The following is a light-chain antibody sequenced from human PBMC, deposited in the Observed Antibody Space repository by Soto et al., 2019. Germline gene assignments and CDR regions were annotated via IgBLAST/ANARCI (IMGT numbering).Light chain of an antibody. CDR1: QRVTN. CDR2: AAS. V-gene: IGKV3-15*01. J-gene: IGKJ4*01. CDR3: QQYNAWPLT. Sequence: EVVMTQSPATLSVSPGERATLSCRASQRVTNLAWHQQKPGQPPRLLIYAASTRATGTPVRFSGSGSGTEFTLSISSLQSEDFATYYCQQYNAWPLTFGGGTKVEIK.